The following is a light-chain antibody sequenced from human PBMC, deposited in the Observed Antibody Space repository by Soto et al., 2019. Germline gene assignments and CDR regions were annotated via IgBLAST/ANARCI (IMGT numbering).Light chain of an antibody. CDR2: DAA. J-gene: IGKJ1*01. V-gene: IGKV3-11*01. CDR1: QSVGTS. CDR3: QHRSSWPRS. Sequence: DIVLTQSPATLSLSPGERATLSCRASQSVGTSLAWYKQQPGQAPRLLIHDAAYRASGIPERFSGSGSGTAFSLSISSLEPDDFAVYYCQHRSSWPRSFGRGTKVDIK.